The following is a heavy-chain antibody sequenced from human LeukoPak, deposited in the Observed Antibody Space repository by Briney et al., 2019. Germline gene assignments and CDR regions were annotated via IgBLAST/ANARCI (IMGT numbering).Heavy chain of an antibody. J-gene: IGHJ4*02. CDR2: IIPIFGTA. CDR1: GGTFSSYA. Sequence: SVKVSCKASGGTFSSYAISWVRQAPGQGLEWMGGIIPIFGTANYAQKFQGRVTITTDESTSTAYMELSSLRSEDTAVYYCARVGYYDGGGYSTYWGKGPLVTVSS. CDR3: ARVGYYDGGGYSTY. D-gene: IGHD3-22*01. V-gene: IGHV1-69*05.